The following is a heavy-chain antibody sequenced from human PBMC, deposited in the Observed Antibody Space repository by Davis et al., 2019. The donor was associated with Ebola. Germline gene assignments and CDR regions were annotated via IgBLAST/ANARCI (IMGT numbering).Heavy chain of an antibody. J-gene: IGHJ6*02. CDR2: INPNSGGT. V-gene: IGHV1-2*02. CDR1: GYTFTGYY. Sequence: ASVKVSCKASGYTFTGYYMHWVRQAPGQGLEWMGWINPNSGGTNYAQKFQGRVTMTRDTSISTAYMELSRLRSDDTAVYYCARGVLVVYAEEYYYYYYGMDVWGQGTTVTVSS. D-gene: IGHD2-8*02. CDR3: ARGVLVVYAEEYYYYYYGMDV.